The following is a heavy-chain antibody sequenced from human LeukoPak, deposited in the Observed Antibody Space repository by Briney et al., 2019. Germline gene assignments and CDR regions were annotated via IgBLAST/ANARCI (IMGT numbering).Heavy chain of an antibody. CDR1: GFTFSNAW. CDR2: IKSKTDGGTT. D-gene: IGHD3-22*01. V-gene: IGHV3-15*01. Sequence: PGGSLRLSCAASGFTFSNAWMSWVRQAPGKGLEWVGRIKSKTDGGTTDYAAPVKGRFTISRDDSKNTLYLQMNSLKTEDTAVYYCTTDPGYYESGDYGMGVWGQGTTVTVSS. J-gene: IGHJ6*02. CDR3: TTDPGYYESGDYGMGV.